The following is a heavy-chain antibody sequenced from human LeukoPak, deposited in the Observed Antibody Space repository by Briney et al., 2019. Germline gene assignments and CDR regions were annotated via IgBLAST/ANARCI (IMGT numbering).Heavy chain of an antibody. Sequence: SQTLSLTCTVSGGPIYSYYWSWIRQTAGKGLEWIGRLYPGVSTNYNPSLKSRVTMSVDTSKNQFALKLSAVTAADTAVYYCARLKFYDSTGYSPGHYMDVWGKGTTVTVSS. CDR1: GGPIYSYY. CDR3: ARLKFYDSTGYSPGHYMDV. D-gene: IGHD3-22*01. V-gene: IGHV4-4*07. CDR2: LYPGVST. J-gene: IGHJ6*03.